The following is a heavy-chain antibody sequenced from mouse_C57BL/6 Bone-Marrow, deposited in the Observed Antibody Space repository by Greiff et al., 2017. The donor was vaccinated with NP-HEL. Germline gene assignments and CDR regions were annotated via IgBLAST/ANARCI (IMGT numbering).Heavy chain of an antibody. CDR2: IYPSSGYT. V-gene: IGHV1-7*01. CDR3: ASEFSSGYVGDYAMDY. J-gene: IGHJ4*01. D-gene: IGHD3-2*02. Sequence: VQLQQSGAELAKPGASVKLSCKASGYTFTSYWMHWVKQRPGQGLEWIGYIYPSSGYTKYNQKFKDKATLTDDKSSSTAYMQLSSLTYEVSAVYYCASEFSSGYVGDYAMDYWGQGPSVTVSS. CDR1: GYTFTSYW.